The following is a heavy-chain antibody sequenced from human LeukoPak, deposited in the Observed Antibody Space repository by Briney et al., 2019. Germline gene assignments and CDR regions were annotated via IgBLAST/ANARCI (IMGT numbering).Heavy chain of an antibody. CDR2: ISSNGGST. D-gene: IGHD3-22*01. Sequence: GGSLRLSCAASGFTFSSYAMHWVRQAPGKGLEYVSAISSNGGSTYYANSVKGRFTISRDNSKNTLYLQMGSLRAEDMAVYYCARVTFYYDRQNFDYWGQGTLVTVSS. V-gene: IGHV3-64*01. CDR1: GFTFSSYA. J-gene: IGHJ4*02. CDR3: ARVTFYYDRQNFDY.